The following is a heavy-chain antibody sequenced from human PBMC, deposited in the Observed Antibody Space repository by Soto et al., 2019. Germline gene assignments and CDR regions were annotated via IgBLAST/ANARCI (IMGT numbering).Heavy chain of an antibody. CDR3: AREGITGSDY. CDR2: ISYDGSNK. D-gene: IGHD1-20*01. J-gene: IGHJ4*02. CDR1: GFTFSSYA. Sequence: LXLSCAASGFTFSSYAMHWVRQAPGKGLEWVAVISYDGSNKYYADSVKGRFTISRDNSKNTLYLQMNSLRAEDTAVYYCAREGITGSDYWGQGTLVTVSS. V-gene: IGHV3-30-3*01.